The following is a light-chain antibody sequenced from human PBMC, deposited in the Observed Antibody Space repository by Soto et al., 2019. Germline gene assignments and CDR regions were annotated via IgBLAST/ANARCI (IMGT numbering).Light chain of an antibody. Sequence: DIRMTQSPSTLSASVGDRVTITCRASQSINNWLAWYQQKPGKAPKLLIYRASSLENGVPSRFSGRGSGTEFIFTIASLQPDDFATYDCQQYSSDSTVGQGTKVDIK. CDR2: RAS. CDR3: QQYSSDST. J-gene: IGKJ1*01. V-gene: IGKV1-5*03. CDR1: QSINNW.